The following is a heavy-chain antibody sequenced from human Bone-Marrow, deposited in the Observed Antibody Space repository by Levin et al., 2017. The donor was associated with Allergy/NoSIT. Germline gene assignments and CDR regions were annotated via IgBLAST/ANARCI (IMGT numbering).Heavy chain of an antibody. D-gene: IGHD3-10*01. CDR3: AREPSGRGGCDY. V-gene: IGHV1-8*01. Sequence: ASVKVSCKASGYTFTSYDINWVRQATGQGLEWMGWMNPNSGNTGYAQKFQGRVTMTRNTSISTAYMELSSLRSEDTAVYYCAREPSGRGGCDYWGQGTLVTVSS. J-gene: IGHJ4*02. CDR2: MNPNSGNT. CDR1: GYTFTSYD.